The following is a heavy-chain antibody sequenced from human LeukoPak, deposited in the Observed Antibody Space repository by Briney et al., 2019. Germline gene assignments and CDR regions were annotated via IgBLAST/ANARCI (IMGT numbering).Heavy chain of an antibody. D-gene: IGHD6-13*01. CDR1: GYTFTSYG. CDR2: ISAYNGNT. V-gene: IGHV1-18*01. Sequence: ASVKVSCTASGYTFTSYGISWVRQAPGQGLEWMGWISAYNGNTNYAQKLQGRATMTTDTSTSTAYMELRSLRSDDTAVYYCARIAAAPGQDAFDIWGQGTMVTVSS. J-gene: IGHJ3*02. CDR3: ARIAAAPGQDAFDI.